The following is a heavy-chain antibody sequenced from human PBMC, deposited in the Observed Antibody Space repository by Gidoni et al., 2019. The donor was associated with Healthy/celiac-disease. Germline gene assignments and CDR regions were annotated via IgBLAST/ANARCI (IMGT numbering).Heavy chain of an antibody. Sequence: QLQLVESGGGVVQPGSSLRLSCAASGFPFCSYGLHWVRQAPGKGLEWVAVIWYDGSNKYYADSVKGRFTISRDNSKNTLYLQMNSLRAEDTAVYYCARDHGGSYWGDAFDIWGQGTMVTVSS. CDR3: ARDHGGSYWGDAFDI. J-gene: IGHJ3*02. D-gene: IGHD1-26*01. CDR1: GFPFCSYG. CDR2: IWYDGSNK. V-gene: IGHV3-33*01.